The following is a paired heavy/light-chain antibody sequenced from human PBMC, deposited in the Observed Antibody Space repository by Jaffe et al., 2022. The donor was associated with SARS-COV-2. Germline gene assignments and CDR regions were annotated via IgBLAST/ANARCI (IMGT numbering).Heavy chain of an antibody. D-gene: IGHD3-3*01. CDR3: ARDFAVTSDAVDI. V-gene: IGHV3-30*04. CDR1: GFTFSSYA. J-gene: IGHJ3*02. Sequence: QVQLVESGGGVVQPGRSLRLSCAASGFTFSSYAMHWVRQAPGKGLEWVAVISHDGSDSYYADSVKGRFTISRDNSKNTLYLQMDSLRAEDTGVFYCARDFAVTSDAVDIWGQGTMVTVSS. CDR2: ISHDGSDS.
Light chain of an antibody. CDR3: QQSFSSLWT. J-gene: IGKJ1*01. V-gene: IGKV1-39*01. CDR1: QSISNY. Sequence: DIQMTQSPSSLSASVGDRVTITCRASQSISNYLTWYQQRPGKAPKLLIYLASNLHSGVPSRFSGSGSGTDFTLTITSLQPEDLGTYYCQQSFSSLWTVGQGTKVEI. CDR2: LAS.